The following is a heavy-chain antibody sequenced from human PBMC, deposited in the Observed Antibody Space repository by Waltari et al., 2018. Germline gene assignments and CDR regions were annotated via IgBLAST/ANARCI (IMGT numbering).Heavy chain of an antibody. CDR2: IYWNDDK. Sequence: QITLKESGPTLVKPTQTLTLTCTFPGFSLRTSGVGGGWIRQPPGKALEWLALIYWNDDKRYSPSLKSRLTITKDTSKNQVVLTMTNMDPVDTATYYCAHSRTEPQYYDFWSGYYPFDYWGQGTLVTVSS. CDR3: AHSRTEPQYYDFWSGYYPFDY. D-gene: IGHD3-3*01. J-gene: IGHJ4*02. V-gene: IGHV2-5*01. CDR1: GFSLRTSGVG.